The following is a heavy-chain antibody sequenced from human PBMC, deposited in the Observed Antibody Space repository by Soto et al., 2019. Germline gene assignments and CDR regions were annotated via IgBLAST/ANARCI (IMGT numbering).Heavy chain of an antibody. CDR2: IRSKANSYAT. J-gene: IGHJ4*02. CDR1: GFTFSGSA. V-gene: IGHV3-73*01. Sequence: GGSLRLSCAASGFTFSGSAMHWVRQASGKGLEWVGRIRSKANSYATAYAASVKGRFTISRDDSKNTAYLQMNSLKTEDTAVYYCIRLGYGGFEGYWGQGTLVTVSS. D-gene: IGHD3-10*01. CDR3: IRLGYGGFEGY.